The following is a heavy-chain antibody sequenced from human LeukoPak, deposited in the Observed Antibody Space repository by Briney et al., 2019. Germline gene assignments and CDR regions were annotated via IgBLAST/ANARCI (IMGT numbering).Heavy chain of an antibody. CDR2: ICYDGSNK. D-gene: IGHD3-10*01. CDR1: GFSFSSYG. CDR3: AREFGYYGSGSLYFDY. J-gene: IGHJ4*02. V-gene: IGHV3-33*01. Sequence: GGSLRLSCVVSGFSFSSYGMHWVRQAPGKGLEGVAVICYDGSNKYYADSVKGRFTISRDNSKNTLYLQMNSLRAEDTAVYYCAREFGYYGSGSLYFDYWGQGTLVTVSS.